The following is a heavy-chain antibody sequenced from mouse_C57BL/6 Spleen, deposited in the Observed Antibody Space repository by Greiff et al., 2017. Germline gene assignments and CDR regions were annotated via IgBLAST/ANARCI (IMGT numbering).Heavy chain of an antibody. D-gene: IGHD4-1*01. J-gene: IGHJ2*01. CDR3: ARKEFNWDFDY. CDR2: ISPGSSTI. CDR1: GFTFSDYG. V-gene: IGHV5-17*01. Sequence: EVMLVESGGGLVKPGGSLKLSCAASGFTFSDYGMHWVRQAPEQGLEWVAYISPGSSTIYYADTVKGRFTISRDNAKNTLCMQMTSLRSEDTAMDYCARKEFNWDFDYWGQGTTLTVSS.